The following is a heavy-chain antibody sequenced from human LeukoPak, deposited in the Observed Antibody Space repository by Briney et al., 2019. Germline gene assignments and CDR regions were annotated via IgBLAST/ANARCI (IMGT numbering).Heavy chain of an antibody. V-gene: IGHV3-23*01. CDR2: ISGNGDIT. Sequence: GGSLRLSCAASGFTFSSYAMSWVRQAPGKGLEWVSAISGNGDITYYADSVRGRFTISRDNPKNTLYLQMNSLRAEDTAVYYCARVKRDCSGGSCYSYDYWGQGTLVTVSS. D-gene: IGHD2-15*01. J-gene: IGHJ4*02. CDR3: ARVKRDCSGGSCYSYDY. CDR1: GFTFSSYA.